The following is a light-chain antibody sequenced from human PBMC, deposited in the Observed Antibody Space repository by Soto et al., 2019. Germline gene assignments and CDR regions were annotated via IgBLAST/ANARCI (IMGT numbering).Light chain of an antibody. CDR3: QQFNNWPLT. J-gene: IGKJ4*01. Sequence: EIVLTQSPATLSVSPGERATLSFRASQSISSNLAWYQQKPGQAPRVLIYGASTRATGFPARFSGSGSGTDFTLTISSLQSEDVSVYYCQQFNNWPLTLGGGTKVDIK. V-gene: IGKV3-15*01. CDR2: GAS. CDR1: QSISSN.